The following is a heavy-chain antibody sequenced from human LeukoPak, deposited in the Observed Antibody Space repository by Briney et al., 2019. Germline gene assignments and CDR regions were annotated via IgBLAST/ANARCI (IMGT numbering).Heavy chain of an antibody. CDR1: GFTFSSNW. V-gene: IGHV3-74*01. Sequence: PGGSLRLSCAASGFTFSSNWMHWVRQAPGQGLVWVSRINSDGSSTSYADSVKGRFTISRDNAKNPLYLQMNSLRAEDTAVYYCARDGIVGAGNAFDIWGQGTMVTVSS. CDR2: INSDGSST. CDR3: ARDGIVGAGNAFDI. J-gene: IGHJ3*02. D-gene: IGHD1-26*01.